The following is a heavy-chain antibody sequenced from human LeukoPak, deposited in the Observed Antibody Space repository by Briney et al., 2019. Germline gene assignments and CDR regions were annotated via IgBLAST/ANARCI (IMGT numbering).Heavy chain of an antibody. V-gene: IGHV4-34*01. CDR1: GGSFSGYY. J-gene: IGHJ5*02. CDR3: ARSYCSSTSCYWFDP. Sequence: SETLSLTCAVYGGSFSGYYWSWIRQPPGKGLEWIGEINHSGSTNYNPSLKGRVTISVDTSKNQFSLKLSSVTAADTAVYYCARSYCSSTSCYWFDPWGQGTLVTVSS. CDR2: INHSGST. D-gene: IGHD2-2*01.